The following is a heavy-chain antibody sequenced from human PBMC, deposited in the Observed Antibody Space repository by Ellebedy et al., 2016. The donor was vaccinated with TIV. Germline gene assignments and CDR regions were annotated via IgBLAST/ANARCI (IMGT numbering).Heavy chain of an antibody. CDR2: FDPEDGET. D-gene: IGHD1-26*01. Sequence: AASVKVSCKVTGYTLTELSMHWVRQAPGKGLEWMGGFDPEDGETIYAQKFQGRVTMTEDTSTDIAYMELRSLRSDDTAVYYCARDGGSYSDFDYWGQGTLVTVSS. CDR1: GYTLTELS. J-gene: IGHJ4*02. V-gene: IGHV1-24*01. CDR3: ARDGGSYSDFDY.